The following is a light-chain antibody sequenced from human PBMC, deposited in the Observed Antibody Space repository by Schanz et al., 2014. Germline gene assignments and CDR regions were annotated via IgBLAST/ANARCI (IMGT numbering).Light chain of an antibody. CDR3: SSYAGSNNLV. J-gene: IGLJ2*01. V-gene: IGLV2-8*01. CDR1: SSDIGRYNY. Sequence: QSALTQPPSASGSPGQSVTISCTGTSSDIGRYNYVSWYQHHPGKAPKLLIYDVTKRPSGVPDRFSGSKSANTASLTVSGLQAEDEADYYCSSYAGSNNLVFGGGTKLTVL. CDR2: DVT.